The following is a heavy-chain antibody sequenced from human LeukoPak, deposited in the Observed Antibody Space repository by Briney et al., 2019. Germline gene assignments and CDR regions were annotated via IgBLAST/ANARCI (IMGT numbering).Heavy chain of an antibody. CDR3: ARQAIGYCSSTSCPPYYFDY. J-gene: IGHJ4*02. D-gene: IGHD2-2*01. CDR1: GGSISSSSYY. CDR2: IYYSGST. Sequence: KPSETLSLTCTVSGGSISSSSYYWGWIRQPPGKGLEWIGSIYYSGSTYYNPSLKSRVTTSVDTSKNQFSLKLSSVTAADTAVYYCARQAIGYCSSTSCPPYYFDYWGQGTLVTVSS. V-gene: IGHV4-39*01.